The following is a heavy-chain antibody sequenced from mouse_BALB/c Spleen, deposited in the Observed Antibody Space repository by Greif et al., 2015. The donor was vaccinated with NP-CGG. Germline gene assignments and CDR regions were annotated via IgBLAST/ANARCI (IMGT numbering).Heavy chain of an antibody. Sequence: QVQLKQSGAELVKPGASVKLSCKASGYTFTSYYMYWVKQRPGQGLEWIGEMNPSNGGTNFNEKFKSKATLTVDKSSSTAYMQLSSLTSEDSAVYYCTRGGTRYAMDYWGQGTSVTVSS. V-gene: IGHV1S81*02. J-gene: IGHJ4*01. D-gene: IGHD4-1*01. CDR2: MNPSNGGT. CDR3: TRGGTRYAMDY. CDR1: GYTFTSYY.